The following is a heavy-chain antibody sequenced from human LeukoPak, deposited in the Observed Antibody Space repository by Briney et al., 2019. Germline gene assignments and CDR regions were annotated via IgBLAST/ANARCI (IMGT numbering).Heavy chain of an antibody. J-gene: IGHJ6*03. CDR1: GFTFSGSA. CDR3: TRKGLLYYYYMDV. Sequence: GGSLRLSCAASGFTFSGSAMHWVRQASGKGLEWVGRIRSKANSYATAYAASVKGRFTISRDDSKNTAYLQMNSLKTEDTAVYYCTRKGLLYYYYMDVWGKGTTVTVSS. CDR2: IRSKANSYAT. V-gene: IGHV3-73*01. D-gene: IGHD2/OR15-2a*01.